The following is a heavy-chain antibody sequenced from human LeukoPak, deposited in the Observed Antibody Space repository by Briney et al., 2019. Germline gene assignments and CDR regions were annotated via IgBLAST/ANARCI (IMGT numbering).Heavy chain of an antibody. D-gene: IGHD2-15*01. CDR1: GFTFSSYS. V-gene: IGHV3-30*03. Sequence: GGSLRLSCAASGFTFSSYSMNWVRQAPGKGLEWVAVISYDGSNKYYADSVKGRFTISRDNSKNTLYLQMNSLRAEDTAVYYCARGGDEVVAVQAYFDYWGQGTLVTVSS. CDR3: ARGGDEVVAVQAYFDY. CDR2: ISYDGSNK. J-gene: IGHJ4*02.